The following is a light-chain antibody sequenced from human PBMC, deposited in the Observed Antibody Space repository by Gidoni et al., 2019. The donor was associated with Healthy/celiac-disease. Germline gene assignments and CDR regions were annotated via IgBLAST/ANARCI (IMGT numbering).Light chain of an antibody. CDR1: SSDVGGYNY. Sequence: QSALTQPASVSGSPAQSITISCTGTSSDVGGYNYVSWYQQHPGKAPKPMIYDVSNRPSGVSNRFSGSKSGNTASLTISGLQAEDKADYYCSSYTSSSTLVVFGGGTKLTVL. CDR2: DVS. CDR3: SSYTSSSTLVV. J-gene: IGLJ2*01. V-gene: IGLV2-14*03.